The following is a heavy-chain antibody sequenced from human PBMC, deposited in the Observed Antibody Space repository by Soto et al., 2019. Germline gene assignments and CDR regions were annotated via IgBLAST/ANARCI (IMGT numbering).Heavy chain of an antibody. CDR2: ISSSSSYT. CDR3: ARAYYDSSGYGAFDI. D-gene: IGHD3-22*01. CDR1: GFTFSDYY. Sequence: GGSLRLSCAASGFTFSDYYMSWIRQAPGKGLEWVSYISSSSSYTNYADSVKGRFTISRDNAKNSLYLQMNSLRAEDTAVYYCARAYYDSSGYGAFDIWGQGTMVTVSS. V-gene: IGHV3-11*06. J-gene: IGHJ3*02.